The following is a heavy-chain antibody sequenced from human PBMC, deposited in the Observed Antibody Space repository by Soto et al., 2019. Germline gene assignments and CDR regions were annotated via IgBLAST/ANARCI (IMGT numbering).Heavy chain of an antibody. CDR3: ARDPGYEGGSPDY. Sequence: QVQLVESGGGVVQPGRSLRLSCAASGFTFSSYAMHWVRQAPGKGLEWVAVISYDGSNKYYADSVKGRFTISRDNSKNTLYLQMNSLRAEDTAVYYCARDPGYEGGSPDYWGQGTLVTVSS. CDR2: ISYDGSNK. D-gene: IGHD2-15*01. V-gene: IGHV3-30-3*01. CDR1: GFTFSSYA. J-gene: IGHJ4*02.